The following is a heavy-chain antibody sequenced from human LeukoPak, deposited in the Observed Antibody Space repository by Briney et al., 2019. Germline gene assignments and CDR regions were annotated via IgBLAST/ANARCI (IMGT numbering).Heavy chain of an antibody. J-gene: IGHJ4*02. CDR1: GYTFASYD. Sequence: ASVKVSCKASGYTFASYDINWVRQATGQGLEWMGWMNPNSGNTGYAQKLQGRVTMTTDTSTSTAYMELRSLRSDDTAVYYCARQWLMYFDYWGQGTLVTVSS. D-gene: IGHD6-19*01. CDR3: ARQWLMYFDY. V-gene: IGHV1-8*01. CDR2: MNPNSGNT.